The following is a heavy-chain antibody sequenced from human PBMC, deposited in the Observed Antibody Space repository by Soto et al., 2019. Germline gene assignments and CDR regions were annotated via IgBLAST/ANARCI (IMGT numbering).Heavy chain of an antibody. J-gene: IGHJ4*02. CDR3: TKVGGLYDFWSGPLHFDL. V-gene: IGHV3-9*01. Sequence: EAQLVESGGGLVQPGRSLRLSCAGSGFIYDDFAIHWVRQAPGKGLEWVSGISWNSDSIGYADSAKGRFTISRDNAKNSLYLQMNSLRVEDTALYYCTKVGGLYDFWSGPLHFDLWGQGTLVTVSS. CDR1: GFIYDDFA. CDR2: ISWNSDSI. D-gene: IGHD3-3*01.